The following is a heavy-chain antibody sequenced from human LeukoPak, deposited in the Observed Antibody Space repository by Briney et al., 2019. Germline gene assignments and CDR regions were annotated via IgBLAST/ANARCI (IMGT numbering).Heavy chain of an antibody. Sequence: ASVKVSCEASGYTFTGYYMHWVRQAPGQGLEWMGWINPNSGGTNYAQKFQGRVTMTRDTSISTAYMELSRLRSDDTAVYYCAGFRATKNYFDYWGQGTLVTVSS. CDR3: AGFRATKNYFDY. CDR1: GYTFTGYY. D-gene: IGHD1-26*01. V-gene: IGHV1-2*02. CDR2: INPNSGGT. J-gene: IGHJ4*02.